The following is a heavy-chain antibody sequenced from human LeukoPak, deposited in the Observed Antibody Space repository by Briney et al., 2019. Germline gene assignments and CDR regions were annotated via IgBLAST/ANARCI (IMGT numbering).Heavy chain of an antibody. Sequence: PGRSLRLSCSASGFSFITHGMHWVRQAPGKGLEWVAFIWAEGSRQYYADSVKGRFTISRDNSKSTLYLQMDSLRVEDTSVYFCARDPPDSGWAFWSWGQGTLVTVSS. D-gene: IGHD6-19*01. V-gene: IGHV3-33*01. CDR3: ARDPPDSGWAFWS. J-gene: IGHJ4*02. CDR1: GFSFITHG. CDR2: IWAEGSRQ.